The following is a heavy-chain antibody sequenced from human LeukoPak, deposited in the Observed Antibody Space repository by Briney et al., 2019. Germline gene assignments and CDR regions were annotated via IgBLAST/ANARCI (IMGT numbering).Heavy chain of an antibody. CDR1: GFTVSSNY. D-gene: IGHD4-11*01. V-gene: IGHV3-66*02. CDR3: ARDPYPQKDSNYNY. CDR2: IYSGGST. Sequence: GGSLRLSCAASGFTVSSNYMSWVLQAPGKGLEWVSVIYSGGSTYYADSVKGRFTISRDNSKNTLYLQMNSLRAEDTAVYYCARDPYPQKDSNYNYWGQGTLVTVSS. J-gene: IGHJ4*02.